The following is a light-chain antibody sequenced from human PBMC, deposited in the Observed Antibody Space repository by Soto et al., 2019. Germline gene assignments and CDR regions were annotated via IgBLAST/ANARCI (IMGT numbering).Light chain of an antibody. CDR2: DAS. J-gene: IGKJ1*01. V-gene: IGKV3-15*01. CDR3: QQYYKWPQT. CDR1: HSVRNK. Sequence: ILMTQSPATLSVSPGEIATLSFGATHSVRNKLACYQQKPGQAPRLLIYDASTRATGIPARFRGSGSGTEFTLTISSLQSEDFAVYHCQQYYKWPQTFGQVTKVDI.